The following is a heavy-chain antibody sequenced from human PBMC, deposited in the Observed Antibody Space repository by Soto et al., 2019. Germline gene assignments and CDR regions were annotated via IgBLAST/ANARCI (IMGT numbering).Heavy chain of an antibody. CDR3: ANLPVAAPYFDY. Sequence: PGGSLRLSCVASGFTFDDYAMHWVRQAPGKGLEWVSGISWNSGSIGYADSVKGRFTISRDNAKNSLYLQMNSLRAEDTALYYCANLPVAAPYFDYWGQGTLVTVSS. CDR2: ISWNSGSI. CDR1: GFTFDDYA. V-gene: IGHV3-9*01. J-gene: IGHJ4*02. D-gene: IGHD6-19*01.